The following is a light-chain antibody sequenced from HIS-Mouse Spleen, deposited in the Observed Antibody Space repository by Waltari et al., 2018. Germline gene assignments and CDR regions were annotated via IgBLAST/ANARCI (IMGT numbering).Light chain of an antibody. CDR2: DTS. CDR3: LLSYSGARV. Sequence: QAVVTQEPSLTVSPGGTVTLTCGPSTGAVTSGHYPYWFQQKPGQPPRTLIYDTSNKHSWTPARFSGSLLGGKAALTLSGAQPEDEAEYYCLLSYSGARVFGGGTKLTVL. J-gene: IGLJ3*02. CDR1: TGAVTSGHY. V-gene: IGLV7-46*01.